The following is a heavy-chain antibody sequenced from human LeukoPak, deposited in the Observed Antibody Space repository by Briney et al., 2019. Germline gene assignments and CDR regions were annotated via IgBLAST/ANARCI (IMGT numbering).Heavy chain of an antibody. CDR1: GYSISSGYY. D-gene: IGHD1-1*01. Sequence: SETLSLTCTVSGYSISSGYYWGWIRQPPGKGLEWIGSIYHSGSTYYNPSLKSRVTISVDTSKNQFSLKLSSVTAADTAVYYCATQLERHHYYYCYMDVWGKGTTVTVSS. J-gene: IGHJ6*03. CDR2: IYHSGST. CDR3: ATQLERHHYYYCYMDV. V-gene: IGHV4-38-2*02.